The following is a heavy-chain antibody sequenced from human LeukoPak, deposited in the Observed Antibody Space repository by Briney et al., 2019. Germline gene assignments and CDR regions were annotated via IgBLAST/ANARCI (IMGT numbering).Heavy chain of an antibody. CDR1: GGSFSGYY. CDR3: ARAISSGWYLVGAFDI. V-gene: IGHV4-34*01. D-gene: IGHD6-19*01. Sequence: PSETLSLTCAVYGGSFSGYYWSWIRQPPGKGLEWIGEINHSGSTNYNPSLKSRVTISVDTSKNQFSLKLSSVTAADTAVYYCARAISSGWYLVGAFDIWGQGTMVTVSS. J-gene: IGHJ3*02. CDR2: INHSGST.